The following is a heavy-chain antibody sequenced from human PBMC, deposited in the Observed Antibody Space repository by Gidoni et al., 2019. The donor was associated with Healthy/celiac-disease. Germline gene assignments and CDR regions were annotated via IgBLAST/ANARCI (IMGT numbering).Heavy chain of an antibody. V-gene: IGHV4-34*01. D-gene: IGHD5-12*01. Sequence: QVQLQQRGAGRLKPRETLSRTCDDYGGSCSGYYWSWIRQPPGKGLEWIGEINHRGSTNYHPSLKSRVTLSVDTSQTQFSLKLSSVTAADTAVYCCAKVVQWLRLGAFDYWGQGTLVTVSS. CDR1: GGSCSGYY. CDR3: AKVVQWLRLGAFDY. CDR2: INHRGST. J-gene: IGHJ4*02.